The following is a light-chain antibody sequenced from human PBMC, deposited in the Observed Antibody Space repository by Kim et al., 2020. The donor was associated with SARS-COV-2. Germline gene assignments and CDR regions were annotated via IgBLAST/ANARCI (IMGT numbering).Light chain of an antibody. CDR1: QSVNNW. Sequence: VGDTVTITGRASQSVNNWVAWYQQKPGQAPKSLIHQKSGLQSGGPSRCAGSGFGTQFTLTISSLQPVDFATYYCQQYDSHSTFGRGTKVDIK. J-gene: IGKJ1*01. CDR2: QKS. V-gene: IGKV1-5*03. CDR3: QQYDSHST.